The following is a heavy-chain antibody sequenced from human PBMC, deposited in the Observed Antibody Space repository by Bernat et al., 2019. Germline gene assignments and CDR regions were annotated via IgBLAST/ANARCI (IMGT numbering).Heavy chain of an antibody. D-gene: IGHD3-10*01. CDR2: INHDGTEM. V-gene: IGHV3-74*03. J-gene: IGHJ4*02. CDR3: ARDRDFKIDY. Sequence: EVHLVESGGGLVQPGGSLRLSCAASGFTFTNYVMHWVRQAPGTGLVWVSRINHDGTEMTYADFLKGRFTISRDDARNTVHLQMNSLTAEDTAGYHCARDRDFKIDYWGQGTLVTVSS. CDR1: GFTFTNYV.